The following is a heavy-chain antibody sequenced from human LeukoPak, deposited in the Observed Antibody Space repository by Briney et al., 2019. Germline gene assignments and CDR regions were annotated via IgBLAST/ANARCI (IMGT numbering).Heavy chain of an antibody. V-gene: IGHV4-38-2*01. Sequence: ASETLSLTCGVSGYFISSGYYWGWIGPPPGKGLEWIWCRYHSGSTYCNPSLKSRGTISVDSSRNEFSLKLGSVTAETTALYCCTRHSRAANWFAPWGQGTLATVSS. CDR2: RYHSGST. CDR3: TRHSRAANWFAP. CDR1: GYFISSGYY. D-gene: IGHD6-25*01. J-gene: IGHJ5*02.